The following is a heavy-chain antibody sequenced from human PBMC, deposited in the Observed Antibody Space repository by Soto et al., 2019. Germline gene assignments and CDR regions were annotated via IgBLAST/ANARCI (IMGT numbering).Heavy chain of an antibody. CDR2: ISGSSVTT. J-gene: IGHJ4*02. CDR3: ARVYYNLWCGSSLNY. Sequence: PVGSLRLSCAASGFTFSSYAMSWVRQAPGKGLEWVSAISGSSVTTSYADSVKGRFTISRDKSKNTPYLQVSSLRAEDTALYYCARVYYNLWCGSSLNYLGQVTLGTFCS. V-gene: IGHV3-23*01. CDR1: GFTFSSYA. D-gene: IGHD3-3*01.